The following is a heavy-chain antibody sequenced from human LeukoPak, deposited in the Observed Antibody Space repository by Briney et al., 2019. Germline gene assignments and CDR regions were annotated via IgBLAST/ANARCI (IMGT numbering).Heavy chain of an antibody. CDR1: EFTFSSIG. V-gene: IGHV3-48*01. Sequence: GGSLRLSCAASEFTFSSIGMNGVRQAPGKGLEWISYISTSSSTIYYADSVKGRFTISRDDAKNSLYLQMNDLRAEDTAVYYCARGDFDYWGQGTLVTVSS. CDR3: ARGDFDY. J-gene: IGHJ4*02. CDR2: ISTSSSTI.